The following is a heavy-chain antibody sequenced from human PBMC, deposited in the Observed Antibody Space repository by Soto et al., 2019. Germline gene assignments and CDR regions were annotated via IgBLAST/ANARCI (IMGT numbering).Heavy chain of an antibody. D-gene: IGHD3-10*01. Sequence: EVQLVESGGGLVQPGGSLRLSCAASGFPFSSYWMSWVRQAPGKGLEWVATIKQDVTETYYLDAVKGRFTISRDNTKTSLYLQMNSLSAEDTAVYYCASHSFVSGSRPFDYWGQGTLVTVSS. CDR3: ASHSFVSGSRPFDY. CDR2: IKQDVTET. J-gene: IGHJ4*02. CDR1: GFPFSSYW. V-gene: IGHV3-7*05.